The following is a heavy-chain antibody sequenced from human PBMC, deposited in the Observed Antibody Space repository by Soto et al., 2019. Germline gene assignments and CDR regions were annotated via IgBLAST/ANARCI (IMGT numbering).Heavy chain of an antibody. Sequence: PGESLKISCKGSGYRFNNYWIGWVRQMPGKGLEWMGIIYPGDSDTRYSPSLQGQVTISADKSISTAYLQWSSLKASDTAMYYCARQQSIAEELREYNGMDVWGQGTTVTVSS. CDR3: ARQQSIAEELREYNGMDV. CDR1: GYRFNNYW. CDR2: IYPGDSDT. D-gene: IGHD6-6*01. V-gene: IGHV5-51*01. J-gene: IGHJ6*02.